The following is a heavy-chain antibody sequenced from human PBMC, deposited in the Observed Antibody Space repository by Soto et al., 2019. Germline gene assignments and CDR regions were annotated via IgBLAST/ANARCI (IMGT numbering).Heavy chain of an antibody. V-gene: IGHV4-59*01. D-gene: IGHD6-19*01. CDR1: GGSITNFY. CDR3: ARSPGLGYCFDA. CDR2: LFNSGRT. Sequence: QVHLQESGPGLVKPSETLSLTCNVSGGSITNFYWRWIRQPPGKGLELLGRLFNSGRTNYNPSLRSRVTMSIDTSKIHFSLHLTSVTAADSAVYLCARSPGLGYCFDAWGQGTLVTVSS. J-gene: IGHJ5*01.